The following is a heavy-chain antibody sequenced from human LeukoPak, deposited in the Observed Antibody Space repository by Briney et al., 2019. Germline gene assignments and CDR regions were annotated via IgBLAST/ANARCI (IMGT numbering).Heavy chain of an antibody. CDR3: ASHRDGYTPEYFQH. V-gene: IGHV3-11*04. CDR1: GFTFSDYY. J-gene: IGHJ1*01. CDR2: ISSSGSTI. D-gene: IGHD5-24*01. Sequence: PGGSLRLSCAASGFTFSDYYMSWIRQAPGKGLEWVSYISSSGSTIYYADSVKGRFTISRDNAKNSLYLQMNSLRAEDTAVYYCASHRDGYTPEYFQHWGQGTLVTVSS.